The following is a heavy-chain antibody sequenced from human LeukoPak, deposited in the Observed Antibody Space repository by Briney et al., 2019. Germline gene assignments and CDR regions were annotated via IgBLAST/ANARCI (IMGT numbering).Heavy chain of an antibody. CDR3: ASTIGATGTQY. Sequence: GGSLRLSCAASAFTFSRYSMNWVRQAPAKGLEWVSSISGSSSYIYYADSVKGRFTISRDNAKNRLYLQMNSLGAEDTAVYYCASTIGATGTQYWGQGTLVTVSS. CDR2: ISGSSSYI. J-gene: IGHJ4*02. V-gene: IGHV3-21*01. CDR1: AFTFSRYS. D-gene: IGHD6-13*01.